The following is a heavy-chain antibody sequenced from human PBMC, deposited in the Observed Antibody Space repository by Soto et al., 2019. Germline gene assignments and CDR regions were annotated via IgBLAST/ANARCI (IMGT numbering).Heavy chain of an antibody. CDR3: VRAIVYYFDY. CDR1: GGSFSGYY. Sequence: QVQLQQWGAGLLKPSETLSLTCAVYGGSFSGYYWSWIRQPPGKGLEWIGEINHSGSTNYNPSLKSRVLISVDTSKNQSSLKLSSGTAADTAVYYCVRAIVYYFDYWGQGTLVTVSS. D-gene: IGHD3-10*01. V-gene: IGHV4-34*01. CDR2: INHSGST. J-gene: IGHJ4*02.